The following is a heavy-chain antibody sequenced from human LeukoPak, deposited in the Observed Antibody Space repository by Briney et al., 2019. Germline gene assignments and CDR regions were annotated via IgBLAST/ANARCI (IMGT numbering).Heavy chain of an antibody. CDR2: FSASGNS. J-gene: IGHJ4*02. Sequence: PSQTLSLTCTVSGDSISSDDFYWSWIRQPAGKGLEWIGRFSASGNSNYNPSLKSRLTISVDTSKNQFSLKLSSVTAADTAVYYCVREGVFGTPSLYYFDYWGQGTMVTVSS. V-gene: IGHV4-61*02. D-gene: IGHD3-10*02. CDR1: GDSISSDDFY. CDR3: VREGVFGTPSLYYFDY.